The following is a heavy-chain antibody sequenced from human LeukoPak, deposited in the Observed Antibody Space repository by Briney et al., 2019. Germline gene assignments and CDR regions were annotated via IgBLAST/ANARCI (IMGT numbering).Heavy chain of an antibody. CDR1: GFTDSGLTFSSDW. D-gene: IGHD1-1*01. V-gene: IGHV3-7*01. Sequence: GGSLRLSCAGSGFTDSGLTFSSDWMSSVRQPPGQGLEWVANINQDTIKKYYLDSVKGRFTISRDHAKNSLYLQMNSLRAEDTAVYFCASSPNWDEAEYYFEHWGRGTLVIVAS. CDR2: INQDTIKK. J-gene: IGHJ4*02. CDR3: ASSPNWDEAEYYFEH.